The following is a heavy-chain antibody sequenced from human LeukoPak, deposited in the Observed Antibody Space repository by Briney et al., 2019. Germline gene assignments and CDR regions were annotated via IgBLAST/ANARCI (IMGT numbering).Heavy chain of an antibody. CDR1: GYSFTSYW. V-gene: IGHV5-51*01. CDR2: IYPGDSDT. J-gene: IGHJ4*02. D-gene: IGHD3-10*01. CDR3: ASITVVRGVIISLDY. Sequence: GESLKISCKGSGYSFTSYWIGWVRQMPGKGLEWMGIIYPGDSDTRYSPSFQGQVTISADKSISTAYLQWSSLKASDTAMYYCASITVVRGVIISLDYWGQGTLVTVSS.